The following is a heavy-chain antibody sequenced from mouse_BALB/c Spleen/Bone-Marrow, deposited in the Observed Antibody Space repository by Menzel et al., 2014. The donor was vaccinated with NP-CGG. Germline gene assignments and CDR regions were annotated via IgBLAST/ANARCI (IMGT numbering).Heavy chain of an antibody. J-gene: IGHJ2*01. CDR1: GFTFXTYG. CDR2: ISSGGSYT. CDR3: ARQGGYFDY. V-gene: IGHV5-6*01. Sequence: DVQLVESGGDLVKPGGSLKLSCAASGFTFXTYGMSWVRQTPDKRLEWVATISSGGSYTYYPDSVKGRFTISRDNAKNTLYLQMSSLKSEDTAMYYCARQGGYFDYWGQGTTLTVSS.